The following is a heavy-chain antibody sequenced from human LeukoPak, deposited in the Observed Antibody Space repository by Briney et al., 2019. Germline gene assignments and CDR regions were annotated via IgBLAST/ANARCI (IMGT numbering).Heavy chain of an antibody. Sequence: GGSLRLSCAASGFTFSSYWMSWVRQAPGKGLEWVANIKQDGSEKYYVDSVKGRFTISRDNAKNSLYLQMNSLRAEDTAVYYCARGGGVVTPPYYFDYWGQGTLVTVSS. CDR2: IKQDGSEK. CDR1: GFTFSSYW. D-gene: IGHD4-23*01. CDR3: ARGGGVVTPPYYFDY. J-gene: IGHJ4*02. V-gene: IGHV3-7*04.